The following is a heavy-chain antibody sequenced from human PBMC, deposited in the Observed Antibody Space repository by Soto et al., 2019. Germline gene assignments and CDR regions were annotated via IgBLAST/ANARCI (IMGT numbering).Heavy chain of an antibody. J-gene: IGHJ6*02. CDR3: ARDAPPKYRSSSDGYYYYGMDV. CDR1: GGSISSGGYY. V-gene: IGHV4-31*03. CDR2: IYYSGST. D-gene: IGHD6-6*01. Sequence: QVQLQESGPGLVKPSQTLSLTCTVSGGSISSGGYYWSWIRQHPGKGLEWIGYIYYSGSTYYNPSLKSRVTISVDTSKNQYSLKLSSVTAADTAVYYCARDAPPKYRSSSDGYYYYGMDVWGQGTTVTVSS.